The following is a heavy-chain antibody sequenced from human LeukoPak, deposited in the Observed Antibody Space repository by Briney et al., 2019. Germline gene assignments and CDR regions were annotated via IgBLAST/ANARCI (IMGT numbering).Heavy chain of an antibody. J-gene: IGHJ5*02. CDR3: AKAGGRLLTPFDP. D-gene: IGHD1-26*01. CDR1: GFTFSNYG. V-gene: IGHV3-30*18. Sequence: GGSLRLSCAVSGFTFSNYGMHWVRQAPGKGLEWVAVISYDGSNKYYADSVKGRFTISRENSKNTLYLQMNSLRAEDTAVYYCAKAGGRLLTPFDPWGQGTLVTVSS. CDR2: ISYDGSNK.